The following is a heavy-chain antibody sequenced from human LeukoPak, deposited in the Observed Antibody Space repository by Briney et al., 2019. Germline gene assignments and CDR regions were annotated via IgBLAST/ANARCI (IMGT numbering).Heavy chain of an antibody. CDR1: GFPFSSYS. CDR3: ARDHYGGIHRGSFDY. CDR2: ISSSSSYI. D-gene: IGHD4-23*01. J-gene: IGHJ4*02. V-gene: IGHV3-21*01. Sequence: GGSLRLSCAASGFPFSSYSMNWVRQPPGKGLEWVSSISSSSSYIYYADSVKGRFTISRDNAKNSLYLQMNSLRVEDTAVYYCARDHYGGIHRGSFDYWGQGTLVTVSS.